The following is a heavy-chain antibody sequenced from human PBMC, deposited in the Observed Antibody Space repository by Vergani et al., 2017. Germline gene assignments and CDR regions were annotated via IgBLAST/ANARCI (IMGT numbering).Heavy chain of an antibody. D-gene: IGHD3-3*01. J-gene: IGHJ4*02. CDR2: IIPMFGKT. Sequence: QIQLVQSGAEVKKPGSSVKVSCKAPGGTFSNYGISWVRQAPGQGLEWMGAIIPMFGKTIYTQKFQGRVTITADESTSTAYMELRSLRSGDTATYYCARDFGASLDHWGQGTLVTVSS. CDR3: ARDFGASLDH. V-gene: IGHV1-69*01. CDR1: GGTFSNYG.